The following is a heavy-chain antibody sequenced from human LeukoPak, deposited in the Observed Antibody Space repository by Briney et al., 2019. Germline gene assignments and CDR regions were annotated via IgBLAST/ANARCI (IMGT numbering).Heavy chain of an antibody. D-gene: IGHD2-2*01. J-gene: IGHJ6*02. Sequence: GGSLGLSCGASGFTFSSFWMHWVRQAPGKGLVWVSRINSDGSSTSYADSAKGRFTISRDNAKNMLYLQMNSLRAEDTAVYYCAPHLSVVVPGAQYGMDVWGQGTTVTVSS. CDR3: APHLSVVVPGAQYGMDV. CDR2: INSDGSST. V-gene: IGHV3-74*01. CDR1: GFTFSSFW.